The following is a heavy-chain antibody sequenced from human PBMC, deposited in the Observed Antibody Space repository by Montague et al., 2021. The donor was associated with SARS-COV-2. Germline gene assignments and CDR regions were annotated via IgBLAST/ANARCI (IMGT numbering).Heavy chain of an antibody. V-gene: IGHV3-74*01. CDR1: GFTFSTYW. CDR2: ISNGGTTT. D-gene: IGHD1-14*01. J-gene: IGHJ4*02. Sequence: SLRLSCAASGFTFSTYWMHWVRQVPGKGLVWVSRISNGGTTTDYADSVKGRFTISRDNAKNTLYLQMNSLRAEDTALYYCVRGFRNGPFDVWGQGTLVSVSS. CDR3: VRGFRNGPFDV.